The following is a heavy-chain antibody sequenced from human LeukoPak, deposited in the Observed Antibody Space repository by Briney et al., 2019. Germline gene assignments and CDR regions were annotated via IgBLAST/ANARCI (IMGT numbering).Heavy chain of an antibody. Sequence: SETLSLTCTVSGGSITNSYWNWIRQSPGKGLERIGYINYSGSTNYNPSLKSRVTISVDTSKNQFSLKLSSVTAADTAVYFCARDPLSTNDFDIWGQGTMVTVSS. CDR2: INYSGST. V-gene: IGHV4-59*01. CDR3: ARDPLSTNDFDI. D-gene: IGHD1-1*01. CDR1: GGSITNSY. J-gene: IGHJ3*02.